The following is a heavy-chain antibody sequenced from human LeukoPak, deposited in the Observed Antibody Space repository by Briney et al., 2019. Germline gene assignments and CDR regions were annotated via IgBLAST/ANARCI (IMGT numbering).Heavy chain of an antibody. CDR2: INHSGST. J-gene: IGHJ5*02. Sequence: SETLSLTCAVYGGSFSGYYWSWIRQPPGKGLEWIGEINHSGSTNYNPSLKSRVTISVDTSKNQFSLKLSSVTAADTAVYYCARGFSRQWLVQGWFDPWGQGTLVTASS. CDR3: ARGFSRQWLVQGWFDP. D-gene: IGHD6-19*01. V-gene: IGHV4-34*01. CDR1: GGSFSGYY.